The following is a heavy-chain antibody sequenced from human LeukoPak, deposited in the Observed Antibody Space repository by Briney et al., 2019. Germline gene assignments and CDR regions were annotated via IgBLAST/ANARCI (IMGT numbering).Heavy chain of an antibody. Sequence: ASVKVSCKASAYTFTNYYLHWVRQASGQGLEWMGIINPSGGSTSYAQKFQGRVTMTRDTSTSAVYMELSSLRSEDTAVYYCAREGSSGQLLWGQGSMVTVSS. J-gene: IGHJ3*01. CDR1: AYTFTNYY. V-gene: IGHV1-46*01. CDR3: AREGSSGQLL. D-gene: IGHD3-22*01. CDR2: INPSGGST.